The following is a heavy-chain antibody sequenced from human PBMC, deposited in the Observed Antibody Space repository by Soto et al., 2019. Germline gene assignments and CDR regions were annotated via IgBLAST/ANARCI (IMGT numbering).Heavy chain of an antibody. CDR2: ISGSGGST. Sequence: GGSLRLSCAASGFTFSSYAMIWVRQAPGKGLEWVSAISGSGGSTYYADSVKGRFTISRDNSKNTLYLQMNSLRAEDTAVYYCASNRPYGSGSYYRYYYYMDVWGKGTTVTSP. CDR3: ASNRPYGSGSYYRYYYYMDV. V-gene: IGHV3-23*01. CDR1: GFTFSSYA. D-gene: IGHD3-10*01. J-gene: IGHJ6*03.